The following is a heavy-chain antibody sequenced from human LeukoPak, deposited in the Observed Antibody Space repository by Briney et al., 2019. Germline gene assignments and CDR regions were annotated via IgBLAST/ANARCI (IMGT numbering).Heavy chain of an antibody. Sequence: SETLSLTCTVSGGSISSYYWSWIRQPPGKGLEWIAYISDIGSINYNPSLKSRVTISLDTSKNQFPLKLSSVTAADTAVYYCAGHHPRNTVDFWGQGTLVTVSS. CDR3: AGHHPRNTVDF. CDR2: ISDIGSI. V-gene: IGHV4-59*08. CDR1: GGSISSYY. D-gene: IGHD2/OR15-2a*01. J-gene: IGHJ4*02.